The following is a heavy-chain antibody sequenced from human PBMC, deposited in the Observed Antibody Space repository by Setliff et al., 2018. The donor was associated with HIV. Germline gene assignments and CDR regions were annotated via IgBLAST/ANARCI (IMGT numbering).Heavy chain of an antibody. D-gene: IGHD6-13*01. CDR2: INSDGSST. CDR3: ARGGSNSWSPFDY. Sequence: GGSLRLSCAASGFTFSSYWMHWVRQAPGKGLVWVSRINSDGSSTSYADSVKGRCTISRDNAKNTLYLQMNSLRAEDTAVYYCARGGSNSWSPFDYWGQGTLVTVSS. J-gene: IGHJ4*02. V-gene: IGHV3-74*01. CDR1: GFTFSSYW.